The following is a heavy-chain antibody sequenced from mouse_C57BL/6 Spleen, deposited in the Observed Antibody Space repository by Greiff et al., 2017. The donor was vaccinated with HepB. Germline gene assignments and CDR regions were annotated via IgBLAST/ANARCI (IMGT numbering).Heavy chain of an antibody. D-gene: IGHD2-3*01. J-gene: IGHJ3*01. V-gene: IGHV1-18*01. CDR1: GYTFTDYN. Sequence: EVQLQQSGPELVKPGASVKIPCKASGYTFTDYNMDWVKQSHGKSLEWIGDINPNNGGTIYNQKFKGKATLTVDKSSSTAYMELRSLTSEDTAVYYCASGIYDGWVFAYWGQGTLVTVSA. CDR2: INPNNGGT. CDR3: ASGIYDGWVFAY.